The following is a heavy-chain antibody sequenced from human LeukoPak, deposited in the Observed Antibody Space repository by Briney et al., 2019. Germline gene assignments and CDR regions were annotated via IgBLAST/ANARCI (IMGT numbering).Heavy chain of an antibody. D-gene: IGHD5-18*01. CDR3: ARADAGYSQFDY. Sequence: GGSLRLSCAASGFTVSSNYMSWVRQAPGKGLEWVSVIYSGGSTYYADSVKGRFTISRDNSKNTLYLQMNSLRAEDTAVYYCARADAGYSQFDYWGQGTLVTVSS. CDR2: IYSGGST. V-gene: IGHV3-53*01. CDR1: GFTVSSNY. J-gene: IGHJ4*02.